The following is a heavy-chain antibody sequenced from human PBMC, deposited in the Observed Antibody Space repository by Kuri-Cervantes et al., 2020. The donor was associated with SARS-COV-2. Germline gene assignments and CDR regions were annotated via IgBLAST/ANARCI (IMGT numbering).Heavy chain of an antibody. CDR3: ASRDARTIDSYYYYGMDV. Sequence: KISCKASGGTFSSYAISWVRQAPGQGLEWMGGIIPIFGTANYAQKFQGRVTITADESTSTAYMELSSLRSEDTAVYYCASRDARTIDSYYYYGMDVWGQGTTVTVSS. CDR2: IIPIFGTA. D-gene: IGHD5-24*01. CDR1: GGTFSSYA. V-gene: IGHV1-69*01. J-gene: IGHJ6*02.